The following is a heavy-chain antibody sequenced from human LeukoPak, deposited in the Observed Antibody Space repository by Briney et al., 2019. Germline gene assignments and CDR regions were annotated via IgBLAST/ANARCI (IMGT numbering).Heavy chain of an antibody. D-gene: IGHD6-19*01. J-gene: IGHJ4*02. CDR2: ISYDGSNK. V-gene: IGHV3-30*18. CDR1: GFTFSSYG. Sequence: TGGSLRLSCAASGFTFSSYGMHWVRQAPGKGLEWVAVISYDGSNKYYADSVKGRFTISRDNSKNTLYLQMNSLRAEDTAVYYCAKDPRGGQWLEGLDYWGQGTLVTVSS. CDR3: AKDPRGGQWLEGLDY.